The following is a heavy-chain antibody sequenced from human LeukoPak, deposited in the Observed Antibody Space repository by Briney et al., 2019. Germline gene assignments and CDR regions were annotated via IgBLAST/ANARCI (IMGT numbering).Heavy chain of an antibody. CDR2: ISGSGASA. CDR1: GFTFSNYA. D-gene: IGHD5-12*01. J-gene: IGHJ4*02. Sequence: GGSLRLSCAASGFTFSNYAMSWVRQAPGKGLEWVSAISGSGASAYYADSVKGRFTISRDSSKNTVYLQMNSLRAEDTAVYYCAKDHGGYDSDYWGQRTLVTVSS. CDR3: AKDHGGYDSDY. V-gene: IGHV3-23*01.